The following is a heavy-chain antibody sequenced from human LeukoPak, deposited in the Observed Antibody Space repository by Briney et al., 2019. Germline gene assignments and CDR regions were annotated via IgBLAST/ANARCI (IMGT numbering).Heavy chain of an antibody. CDR1: GFTFSGYG. CDR3: AKSVASDAY. D-gene: IGHD5-12*01. V-gene: IGHV3-30*18. CDR2: ISYDGKNK. J-gene: IGHJ4*02. Sequence: GRSLRLSCAASGFTFSGYGMHWVRQAPGKGLEWLAVISYDGKNKYYADSVRGRFTITRDNSKNTLCLQMNSLRPEDTAVYYCAKSVASDAYWGQGTLVTVSS.